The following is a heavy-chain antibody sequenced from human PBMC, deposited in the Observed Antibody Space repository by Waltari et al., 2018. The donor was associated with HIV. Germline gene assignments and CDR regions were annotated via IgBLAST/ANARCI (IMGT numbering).Heavy chain of an antibody. D-gene: IGHD6-19*01. CDR3: ARDPLHGVAVADIDY. CDR1: GYTLTAYH. V-gene: IGHV1-2*02. J-gene: IGHJ4*02. Sequence: QVQLVQSGAEDKKPGASVKVSCKASGYTLTAYHSTWVRQAPGQGLEWMGWINPRSGGTQYAQKFQGRVTMTRDTSIITAFMELSRLRSDDTAVYYCARDPLHGVAVADIDYSGQGTLVTVSS. CDR2: INPRSGGT.